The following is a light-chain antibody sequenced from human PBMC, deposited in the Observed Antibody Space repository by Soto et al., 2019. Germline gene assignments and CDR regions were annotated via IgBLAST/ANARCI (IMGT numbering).Light chain of an antibody. CDR2: GAS. V-gene: IGKV3-15*01. CDR3: QQYNNWPPYT. J-gene: IGKJ2*01. Sequence: EIVMTQSPATLSVSPGERVTLSCWASQSVRGNLAWYQQKPGQAPRLLIYGASTRATGIPARFSGSGSGTEFTLTISSLQSEDFAVYYCQQYNNWPPYTFGQGSKLEIK. CDR1: QSVRGN.